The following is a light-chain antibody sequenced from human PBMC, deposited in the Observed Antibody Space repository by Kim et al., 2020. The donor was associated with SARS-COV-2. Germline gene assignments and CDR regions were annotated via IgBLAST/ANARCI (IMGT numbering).Light chain of an antibody. J-gene: IGKJ5*01. V-gene: IGKV1-16*02. Sequence: ASVGDTVTITCRASQGIRHYLAWFRQKPGKAPESLIYAASSLEGGVPSKFSGHGSGTDFTLTITGLQPEDSATYFCQQYYSYPITFGQGTRLEIK. CDR3: QQYYSYPIT. CDR2: AAS. CDR1: QGIRHY.